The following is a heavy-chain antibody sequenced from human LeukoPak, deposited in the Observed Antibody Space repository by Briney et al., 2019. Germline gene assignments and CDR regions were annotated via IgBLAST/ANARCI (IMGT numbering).Heavy chain of an antibody. Sequence: GGSLRLSCAASGFTFSSYAMHWVRQAPGKGLEWMAVISYDGSNKYYADSVKGRFTISRDNSKNTLYLQMNSLRAEDTAVYYCAHGDTAMVDYWGQGTLVTVSS. CDR3: AHGDTAMVDY. D-gene: IGHD5-18*01. V-gene: IGHV3-30-3*01. CDR1: GFTFSSYA. J-gene: IGHJ4*02. CDR2: ISYDGSNK.